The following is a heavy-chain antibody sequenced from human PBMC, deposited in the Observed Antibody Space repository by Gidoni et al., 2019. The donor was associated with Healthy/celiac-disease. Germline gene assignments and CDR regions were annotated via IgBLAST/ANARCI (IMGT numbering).Heavy chain of an antibody. J-gene: IGHJ4*02. CDR1: GFTFSSYA. CDR2: ISGSGGST. V-gene: IGHV3-23*01. D-gene: IGHD5-12*01. Sequence: EVQLLESGGGLVQPVGSLRLSCAGSGFTFSSYAMSWVRQAPGTGVEWVSAISGSGGSTYYADSVKGRFAISRDNSKNTLYLQMNSLRAEDTAVYYCAKGEWLRLYYFDYWGQGTLVTVSS. CDR3: AKGEWLRLYYFDY.